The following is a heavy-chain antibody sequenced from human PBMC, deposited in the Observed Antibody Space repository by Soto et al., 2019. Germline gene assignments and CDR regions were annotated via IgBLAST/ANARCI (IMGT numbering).Heavy chain of an antibody. CDR2: ISSNGGST. CDR1: GFTFSSYA. D-gene: IGHD2-15*01. CDR3: ARDQCSGGSCHQFDY. J-gene: IGHJ4*02. Sequence: EVQLVESGGGLVQPGGSPRLSCAASGFTFSSYAMHWVRQAPGKGLEYVSAISSNGGSTYYANSVKGRFTISRDNSKNTLYLQMGSLIAEDMSVYYCARDQCSGGSCHQFDYWGQGTLFTVSS. V-gene: IGHV3-64*01.